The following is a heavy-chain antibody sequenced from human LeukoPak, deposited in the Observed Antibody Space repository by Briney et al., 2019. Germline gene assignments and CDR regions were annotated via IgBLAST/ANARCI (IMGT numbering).Heavy chain of an antibody. CDR3: ARGGYDYVWGSYRSDWFDP. CDR1: GGTFSNYA. CDR2: IIPIFGTA. D-gene: IGHD3-16*02. J-gene: IGHJ5*02. V-gene: IGHV1-69*13. Sequence: SVKVSCKASGGTFSNYAISWVRQAPGQGLEWMGGIIPIFGTADYAQRFQGRVTISADESTSTAYMELSSLRSEDTAVYYCARGGYDYVWGSYRSDWFDPWGQGTLVTVSS.